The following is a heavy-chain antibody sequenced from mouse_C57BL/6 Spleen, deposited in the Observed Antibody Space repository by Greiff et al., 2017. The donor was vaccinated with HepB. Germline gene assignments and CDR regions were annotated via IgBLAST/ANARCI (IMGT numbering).Heavy chain of an antibody. CDR2: IYPGDGDT. J-gene: IGHJ3*01. D-gene: IGHD2-2*01. V-gene: IGHV1-82*01. Sequence: VQLQQSGPELVKPGASVKISCKASGYAFSSSWMNWVKQRPGKGLEWIGRIYPGDGDTNYNGKFKGKATLTADKSSSTAYMQLSSLTSEDSAVWFCARADGYDGRFADWGQGTLVTVSA. CDR3: ARADGYDGRFAD. CDR1: GYAFSSSW.